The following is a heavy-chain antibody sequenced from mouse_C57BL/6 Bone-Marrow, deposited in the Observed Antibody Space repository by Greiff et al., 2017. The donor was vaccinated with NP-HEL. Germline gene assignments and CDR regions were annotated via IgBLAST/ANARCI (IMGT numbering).Heavy chain of an antibody. CDR2: IDPSDSYT. CDR1: GYTFTSYW. V-gene: IGHV1-69*01. Sequence: QVQLQQPGAELVMPGASVKLSCKASGYTFTSYWMHWVKQRPGQGLEWIGEIDPSDSYTNYNQKFKGKSTLTVDKSSSTAYMQLSSLTSEDSAVYYCARSWGSLRYAMDYWGQGTSVTVSS. CDR3: ARSWGSLRYAMDY. D-gene: IGHD2-12*01. J-gene: IGHJ4*01.